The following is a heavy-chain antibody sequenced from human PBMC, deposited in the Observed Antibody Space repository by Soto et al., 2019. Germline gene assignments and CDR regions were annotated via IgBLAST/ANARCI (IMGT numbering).Heavy chain of an antibody. CDR2: IKGDGSSI. CDR3: ARGIPGHYGFDV. J-gene: IGHJ3*01. V-gene: IGHV3-74*01. D-gene: IGHD3-10*01. CDR1: GFTFSDYW. Sequence: EVQLVESGGGLVQPGGSLRLSCEASGFTFSDYWIPWVRQVPGKGLVWVSRIKGDGSSINYADSVKGRFTISRDSAKNTLYLQMNSLRAEDTAVYYCARGIPGHYGFDVWGQGTMVTVSS.